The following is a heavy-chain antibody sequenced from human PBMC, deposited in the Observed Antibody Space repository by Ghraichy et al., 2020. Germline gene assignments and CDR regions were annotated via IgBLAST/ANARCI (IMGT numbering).Heavy chain of an antibody. CDR2: INAGNGNT. D-gene: IGHD6-13*01. CDR1: GYTFTSYT. J-gene: IGHJ1*01. CDR3: AKMGIAAAGEYFHH. Sequence: ASVKVSCKASGYTFTSYTIYWVRQAPGQRLEWMGWINAGNGNTKYSQKFQGRVTITRDTSASTAYMELSRLRSEDTAVYYCAKMGIAAAGEYFHHWGQGTLVTVSS. V-gene: IGHV1-3*01.